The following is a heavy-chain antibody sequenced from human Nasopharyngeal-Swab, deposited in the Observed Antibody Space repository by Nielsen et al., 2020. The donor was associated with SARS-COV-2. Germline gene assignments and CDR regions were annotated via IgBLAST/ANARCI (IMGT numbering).Heavy chain of an antibody. CDR2: FYYSGST. CDR1: GGSISSYY. V-gene: IGHV4-59*01. J-gene: IGHJ5*02. Sequence: SETLSLTCTVSGGSISSYYWSWIRQPPGKGLEWIGYFYYSGSTNYNPSLKSRVTISVDTSKNQFSLKLSSVTAADTAVYYCARLAKNWFDPWGQGTLVTVSS. CDR3: ARLAKNWFDP.